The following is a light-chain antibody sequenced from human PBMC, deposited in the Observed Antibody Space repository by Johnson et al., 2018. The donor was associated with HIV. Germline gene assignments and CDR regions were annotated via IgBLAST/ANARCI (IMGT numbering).Light chain of an antibody. CDR1: SSNIGNNY. CDR2: DNN. V-gene: IGLV1-51*01. CDR3: ETWGTGLSAGGV. Sequence: QPVLTQPPSVSAAPGQKVTISCSGSSSNIGNNYVSWYQQLPGTAPKLVIYDNNKRPSGIPDRFSGSKSGTSATLGITGLQTGDEADYYCETWGTGLSAGGVFGTDQGHRP. J-gene: IGLJ1*01.